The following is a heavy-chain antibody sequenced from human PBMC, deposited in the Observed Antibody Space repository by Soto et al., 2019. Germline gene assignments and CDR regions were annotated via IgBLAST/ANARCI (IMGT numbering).Heavy chain of an antibody. J-gene: IGHJ4*02. Sequence: QVQLVESGGGVVQPGRSLRLSCAASGFTFSSYGMHWVRQAPGKGLEWVAVIWYDGSNKYYADSMKGRFTISRDNSKNTLYLQMNSLRAEDTAVYYCARGGYTHPFDYWGQGTLVTVSS. CDR2: IWYDGSNK. V-gene: IGHV3-33*01. D-gene: IGHD5-18*01. CDR1: GFTFSSYG. CDR3: ARGGYTHPFDY.